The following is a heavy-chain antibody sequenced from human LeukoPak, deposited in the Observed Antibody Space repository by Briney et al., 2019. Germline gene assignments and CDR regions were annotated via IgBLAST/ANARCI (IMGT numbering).Heavy chain of an antibody. D-gene: IGHD2-2*01. Sequence: ASVKVSCKAPGYTFTGYYMHWVRQAPGQGLEWMGWINPNSGGTNYAQKFQGRVTMTRDTSISTAYMELSRLRSDDTAVYYCARLCRGATAWFDPWGQGTLVTVSS. CDR3: ARLCRGATAWFDP. V-gene: IGHV1-2*02. J-gene: IGHJ5*02. CDR1: GYTFTGYY. CDR2: INPNSGGT.